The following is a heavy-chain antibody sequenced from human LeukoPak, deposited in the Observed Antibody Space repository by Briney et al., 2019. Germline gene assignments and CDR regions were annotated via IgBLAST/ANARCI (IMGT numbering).Heavy chain of an antibody. CDR3: ARDPREDYYDSSGAFDI. D-gene: IGHD3-22*01. Sequence: SVKVSCTASGGTFSSYAISWVRQAPGQGLEWMGRIIPIFGIANYAQKFQGRVTITADKSTSTAYMELSSLRSEDTAVYYCARDPREDYYDSSGAFDIWGQGTMVTVSS. J-gene: IGHJ3*02. CDR1: GGTFSSYA. V-gene: IGHV1-69*04. CDR2: IIPIFGIA.